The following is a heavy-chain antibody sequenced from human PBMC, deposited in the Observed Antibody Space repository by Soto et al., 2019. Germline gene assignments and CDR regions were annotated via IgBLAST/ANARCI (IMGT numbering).Heavy chain of an antibody. J-gene: IGHJ4*02. CDR2: IYYSGST. CDR1: GGSISSYY. CDR3: ARDQGGSYSGYFDY. D-gene: IGHD1-26*01. V-gene: IGHV4-59*01. Sequence: SETLSLTCTVSGGSISSYYWSWIRQPPGKGLEWIGYIYYSGSTNYNPSLKSRVTISVDTSKNQFSLKLSSVTAADTAVYYCARDQGGSYSGYFDYWGQGTLVTSPQ.